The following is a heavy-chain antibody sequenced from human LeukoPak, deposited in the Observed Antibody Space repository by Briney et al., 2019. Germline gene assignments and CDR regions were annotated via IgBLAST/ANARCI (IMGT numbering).Heavy chain of an antibody. CDR1: GFTFDDYA. D-gene: IGHD2-2*01. CDR2: ISWNSGSI. J-gene: IGHJ4*02. CDR3: AKAYQLLSPPDY. V-gene: IGHV3-9*01. Sequence: SLRLSCAASGFTFDDYAMHWVRQPPGKGLGWVSGISWNSGSIGNADSVKGRFTISRDNAKNSLYLQMNSLSAEDTALYYCAKAYQLLSPPDYWGQGTLVTVSS.